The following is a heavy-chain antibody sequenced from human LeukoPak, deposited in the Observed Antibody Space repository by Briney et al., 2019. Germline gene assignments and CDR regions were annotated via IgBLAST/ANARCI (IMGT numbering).Heavy chain of an antibody. CDR3: ARDAPDYDILTGYYTLFDY. Sequence: ASVKVSCKASGYTFTSYGISWVRQAPGQGLEWMGWISAYNGNTNYAQKLQGRVTMTTDTSTSTAYMELRSLRSDDTAVYYCARDAPDYDILTGYYTLFDYWGQGTLVTVSS. CDR1: GYTFTSYG. V-gene: IGHV1-18*01. J-gene: IGHJ4*02. CDR2: ISAYNGNT. D-gene: IGHD3-9*01.